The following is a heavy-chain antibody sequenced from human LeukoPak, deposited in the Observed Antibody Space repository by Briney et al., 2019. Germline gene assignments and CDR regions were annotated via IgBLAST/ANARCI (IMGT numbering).Heavy chain of an antibody. D-gene: IGHD6-13*01. CDR2: IYYSGST. Sequence: SETLSLTCTVSGGSISRGGYYWSWIRQHPGKGLKLIGYIYYSGSTYYNPSLKSRVTISVDTSKNQFSLKLSSVTAADTAVYYCARHPIAAGDFDYWGQGTLVTVSS. CDR1: GGSISRGGYY. J-gene: IGHJ4*02. V-gene: IGHV4-31*03. CDR3: ARHPIAAGDFDY.